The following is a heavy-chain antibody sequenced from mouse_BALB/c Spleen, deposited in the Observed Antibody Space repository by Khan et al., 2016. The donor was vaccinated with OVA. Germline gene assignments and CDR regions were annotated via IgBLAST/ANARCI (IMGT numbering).Heavy chain of an antibody. V-gene: IGHV1-7*01. CDR2: INPSPGYT. CDR3: ANHGSSSAWLTY. D-gene: IGHD1-1*01. J-gene: IGHJ3*01. Sequence: QVRLQQSGAELAKPGASVKMSCKASGYTFTSYWMHWVKQRPGQGLEWIGYINPSPGYTEYNQRFKDKATLTADKSSSTAYMQLSSLTAEESAVYYCANHGSSSAWLTYWGQGTLVTVSA. CDR1: GYTFTSYW.